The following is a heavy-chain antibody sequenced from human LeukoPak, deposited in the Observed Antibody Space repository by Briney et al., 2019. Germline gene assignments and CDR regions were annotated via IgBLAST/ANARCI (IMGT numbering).Heavy chain of an antibody. V-gene: IGHV4-39*01. CDR2: IYYSGST. J-gene: IGHJ4*02. D-gene: IGHD2-2*01. CDR3: ARIFREYQLLQPFDY. CDR1: GGSISSSSYY. Sequence: SETLSLTCTVSGGSISSSSYYWGWIRQPPGKGLEWIGSIYYSGSTYYNPSLKSRVTISVDTSKNQFSLKLSSVTAADTAVYYCARIFREYQLLQPFDYWGQGTLVTVSS.